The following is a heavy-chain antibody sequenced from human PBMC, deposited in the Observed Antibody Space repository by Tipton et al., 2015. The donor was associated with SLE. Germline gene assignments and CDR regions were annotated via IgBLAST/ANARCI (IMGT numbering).Heavy chain of an antibody. CDR3: ASAGAGGYYYYMDV. J-gene: IGHJ6*03. CDR1: GGSISSYY. V-gene: IGHV4-59*07. D-gene: IGHD3-10*01. Sequence: TLSLTCTVSGGSISSYYWSWIRQPPGKGLEWIGYIYYSGSTNYNPTLKSRVTISVDTSKNQFSLKLSSVTAADTAVYYCASAGAGGYYYYMDVWGKETTVTVSS. CDR2: IYYSGST.